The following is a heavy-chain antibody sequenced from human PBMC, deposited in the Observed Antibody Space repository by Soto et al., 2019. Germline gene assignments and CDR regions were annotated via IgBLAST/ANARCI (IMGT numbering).Heavy chain of an antibody. Sequence: ASVKVSCKASGYTFTGYYMHWVRQAPGQGLEWMGWINPNSGGTNYAQKFQGRVTMTRDTSISTAYMELSRLRSDDTAVYYCASXVVVPAAIFHYYYYGMDVWGQGTTVTVS. CDR1: GYTFTGYY. D-gene: IGHD2-2*01. J-gene: IGHJ6*02. CDR2: INPNSGGT. CDR3: ASXVVVPAAIFHYYYYGMDV. V-gene: IGHV1-2*02.